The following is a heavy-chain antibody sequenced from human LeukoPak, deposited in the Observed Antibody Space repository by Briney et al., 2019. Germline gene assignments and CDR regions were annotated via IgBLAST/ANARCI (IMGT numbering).Heavy chain of an antibody. V-gene: IGHV3-21*01. Sequence: GGSLRLSCAASEFTFSSYNMNWVRQAPGKGLEWVSSISSSSKYIYYADSVKGRFTISRDNAKNSLYLQMNSLRAEDTAVYYCATSEVRNVFDIWGQGTMVTVSS. CDR2: ISSSSKYI. CDR3: ATSEVRNVFDI. CDR1: EFTFSSYN. D-gene: IGHD3-22*01. J-gene: IGHJ3*02.